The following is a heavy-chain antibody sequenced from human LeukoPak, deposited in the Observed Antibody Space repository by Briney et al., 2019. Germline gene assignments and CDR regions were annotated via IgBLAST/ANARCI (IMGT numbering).Heavy chain of an antibody. J-gene: IGHJ5*02. CDR2: INQSGST. D-gene: IGHD4-17*01. CDR1: GGSFSGSY. V-gene: IGHV4-34*01. CDR3: ARETVTTFKNWFDP. Sequence: SETLSLTCAVYGGSFSGSYWSWIRQPPGKGLEWIGEINQSGSTNYNPSLKSRVTISVDTSKNQFSLKLSSVTAADTAVYYCARETVTTFKNWFDPWGQGTLVTVSS.